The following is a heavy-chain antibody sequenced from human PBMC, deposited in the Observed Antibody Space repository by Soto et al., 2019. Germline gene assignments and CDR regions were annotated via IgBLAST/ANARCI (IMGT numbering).Heavy chain of an antibody. D-gene: IGHD3-22*01. Sequence: ASETLSLTCSVSGYSITAGGYYWSWIRQHPGKGLEWIGSFYSSGSITHNPSLKRRVSISGNTSRNQFSMTLTSVTAADTALYYCARMYSSGSGWFHPWGQGTLVTVSS. V-gene: IGHV4-31*03. CDR1: GYSITAGGYY. CDR2: FYSSGSI. CDR3: ARMYSSGSGWFHP. J-gene: IGHJ5*02.